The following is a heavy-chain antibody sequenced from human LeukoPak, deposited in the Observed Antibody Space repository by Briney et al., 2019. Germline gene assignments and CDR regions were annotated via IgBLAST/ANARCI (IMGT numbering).Heavy chain of an antibody. Sequence: GGSLRLSCVGSGFTFRSHAMSWVRQAPEKGLEFVSGIYENGGTTYYADSVKGRFTISRDNSKNTLYLQMNSLRAEDTAVYYCAKTPLYCGGDCYPDAFDIWGQGTMVTVSS. CDR1: GFTFRSHA. CDR3: AKTPLYCGGDCYPDAFDI. D-gene: IGHD2-21*02. J-gene: IGHJ3*02. V-gene: IGHV3-23*01. CDR2: IYENGGTT.